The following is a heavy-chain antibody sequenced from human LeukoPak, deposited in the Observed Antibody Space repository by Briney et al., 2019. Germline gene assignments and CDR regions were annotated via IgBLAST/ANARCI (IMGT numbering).Heavy chain of an antibody. J-gene: IGHJ5*02. CDR2: INPNSGDV. D-gene: IGHD5-18*01. CDR3: ARGPFRNVDIAMVASRFDP. CDR1: GYTFTCYY. Sequence: ASVKVSFKSSGYTFTCYYLHWVRQAPGQGLEWMGWINPNSGDVNYAQKFQDRVTMTRDTSITTAYMELSRLRSDDTAVYYCARGPFRNVDIAMVASRFDPWGQGTLVTVSS. V-gene: IGHV1-2*02.